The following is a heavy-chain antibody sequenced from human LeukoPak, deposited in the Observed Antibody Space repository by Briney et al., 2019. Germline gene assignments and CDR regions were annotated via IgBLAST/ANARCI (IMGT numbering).Heavy chain of an antibody. V-gene: IGHV3-66*02. CDR3: ARGYTSDAFDI. Sequence: PGRSLRLSCAASGFTFSSYAMHWVRQAPGKGLEWVSVIYSGGTTYYADSVKGRFTTSRDNSKNTLYLQMNSLRAEDTAVYYCARGYTSDAFDIWGQGTMVTVSS. D-gene: IGHD1-1*01. CDR2: IYSGGTT. CDR1: GFTFSSYA. J-gene: IGHJ3*02.